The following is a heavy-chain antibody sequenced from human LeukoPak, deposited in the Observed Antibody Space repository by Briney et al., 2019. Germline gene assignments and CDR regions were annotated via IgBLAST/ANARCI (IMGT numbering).Heavy chain of an antibody. J-gene: IGHJ4*02. V-gene: IGHV4-34*01. CDR1: SGSFSGYF. CDR2: INRSGST. Sequence: PSETLSLTCVVYSGSFSGYFWSGIRQPPGKGLEWIGEINRSGSTNYNPSLKSRVTISVDTSKNQFSLKLSSVTAADTAVYYCARGIVGPTYFDYWGQGTLLTVSS. D-gene: IGHD1-26*01. CDR3: ARGIVGPTYFDY.